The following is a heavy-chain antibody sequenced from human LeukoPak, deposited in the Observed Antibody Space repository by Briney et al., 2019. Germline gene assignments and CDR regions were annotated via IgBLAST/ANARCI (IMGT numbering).Heavy chain of an antibody. CDR1: GFSVSSHY. CDR3: AGDHFDVPTGI. V-gene: IGHV3-66*01. J-gene: IGHJ3*02. Sequence: GGSLRLSCAATGFSVSSHYMSWVRQAPGKGLEWISVIYSGGNTYNADSVKGRFTISRDNSKNTMYLQMNSLRAEDTAVYFCAGDHFDVPTGIWGQGTRVTVSS. D-gene: IGHD6-6*01. CDR2: IYSGGNT.